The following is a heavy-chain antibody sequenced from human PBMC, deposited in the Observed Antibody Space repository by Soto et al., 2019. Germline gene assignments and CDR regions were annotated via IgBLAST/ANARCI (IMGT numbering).Heavy chain of an antibody. V-gene: IGHV3-15*01. CDR2: IKSITDGGTT. CDR3: STGRSTYGIDA. J-gene: IGHJ5*02. D-gene: IGHD5-18*01. Sequence: GASLSLAFVVSAFRFTNAWISWGRQPPGKGLGLVGRIKSITDGGTTDYAAPVKGRFTISRDDSNNTLSLQMNSLKTEDTAVYYCSTGRSTYGIDAWGQGTLVTVSS. CDR1: AFRFTNAW.